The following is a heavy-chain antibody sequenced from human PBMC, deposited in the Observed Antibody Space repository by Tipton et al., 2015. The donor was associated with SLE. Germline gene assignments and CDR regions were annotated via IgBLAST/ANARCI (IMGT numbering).Heavy chain of an antibody. CDR3: AREGSGNGFDC. V-gene: IGHV4-31*03. Sequence: TLSLTCTVSGGSISSEGYYWSWIRQHPGKGLEWIGYIYHSGSTYYNPSLRSRLTISVDTAKNQFSLSLSSVTAADTAVYYCAREGSGNGFDCWGQGTLVTVSS. D-gene: IGHD3-3*01. CDR2: IYHSGST. J-gene: IGHJ4*02. CDR1: GGSISSEGYY.